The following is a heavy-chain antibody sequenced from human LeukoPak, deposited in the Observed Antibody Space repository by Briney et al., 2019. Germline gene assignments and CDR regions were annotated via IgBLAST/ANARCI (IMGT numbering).Heavy chain of an antibody. Sequence: PGGSLRLSCAASGFTFSNSGMAWVRQTPRKGLEWVSAITDSGDTTYYADSVKGRFTVSRDNAKNTLYLQMNSLRAEDAAVYYCARGLTGAYRIMDVWGQGTTVAVS. V-gene: IGHV3-23*01. CDR2: ITDSGDTT. D-gene: IGHD3-16*01. J-gene: IGHJ6*02. CDR1: GFTFSNSG. CDR3: ARGLTGAYRIMDV.